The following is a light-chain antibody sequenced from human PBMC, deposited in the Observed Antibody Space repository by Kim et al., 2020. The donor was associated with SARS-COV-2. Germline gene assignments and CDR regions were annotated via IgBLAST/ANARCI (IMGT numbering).Light chain of an antibody. CDR1: EGTGDY. Sequence: PLTPSPSSLSASVGDTITITCRASEGTGDYVAWYQQKPGKLPNLLISAASTLREGVTSRFRGTRSGTHYTLTINSLQPEDVATYYCQKYNNVPLTFGGGTKVDIK. V-gene: IGKV1-27*01. CDR2: AAS. J-gene: IGKJ4*01. CDR3: QKYNNVPLT.